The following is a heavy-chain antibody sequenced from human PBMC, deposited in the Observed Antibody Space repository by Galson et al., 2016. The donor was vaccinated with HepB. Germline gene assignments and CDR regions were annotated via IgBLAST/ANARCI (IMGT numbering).Heavy chain of an antibody. J-gene: IGHJ6*02. Sequence: SLRLSCAASGFTFSSYVMHWVRQAPGKGLEWVALIWYDGSKKHYADSVKGRFTISRDNSKNTLYLQMNSLRAEDTAIYFCSKDTDIHARSSGMDVWGQGTTVTVSS. CDR3: SKDTDIHARSSGMDV. CDR1: GFTFSSYV. CDR2: IWYDGSKK. D-gene: IGHD5-18*01. V-gene: IGHV3-33*06.